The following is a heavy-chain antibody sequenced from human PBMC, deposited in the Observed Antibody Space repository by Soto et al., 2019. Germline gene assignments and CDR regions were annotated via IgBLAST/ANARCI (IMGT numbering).Heavy chain of an antibody. CDR2: IAYDGSNA. CDR1: GFTFRNYA. Sequence: QVQLVESGGGVVQPGGSLRLSCAASGFTFRNYAMHWVRQAPGKGLECLAVIAYDGSNAFYRDSVKGRFTISRANCKNTLYLHMNSLRSEDTGVYYCARGDREDSLVMAGARPGKYCIDMWGQGTRVTVPS. V-gene: IGHV3-30-3*01. D-gene: IGHD3-16*01. J-gene: IGHJ6*02. CDR3: ARGDREDSLVMAGARPGKYCIDM.